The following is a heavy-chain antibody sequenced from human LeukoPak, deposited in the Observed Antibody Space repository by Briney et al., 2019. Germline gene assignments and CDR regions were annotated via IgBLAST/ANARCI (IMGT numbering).Heavy chain of an antibody. Sequence: GGSLRLSCAASGFTFSSYAMHWVRQAPGKGLEWVAVISYDGSNKYYADSVKGRFTISRDNSKNTLYLQMNSLRAEDTAVHYCARDMPVSVDIVAKRDSGNDAFDIWGQGTMVTVSS. V-gene: IGHV3-30-3*01. CDR1: GFTFSSYA. J-gene: IGHJ3*02. CDR3: ARDMPVSVDIVAKRDSGNDAFDI. CDR2: ISYDGSNK. D-gene: IGHD5-12*01.